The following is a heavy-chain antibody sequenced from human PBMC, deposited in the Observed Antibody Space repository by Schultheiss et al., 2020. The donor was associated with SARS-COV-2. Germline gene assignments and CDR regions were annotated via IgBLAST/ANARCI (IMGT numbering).Heavy chain of an antibody. CDR1: GFTFSSYA. CDR2: ISYDGSNK. V-gene: IGHV3-30*07. CDR3: AKVQGGLNYYYYMDV. J-gene: IGHJ6*03. Sequence: GGSLRLSCAASGFTFSSYAMHWVRQAPGKGLEWVAVISYDGSNKYYADSVKGRFTISRDNSKNTLYLQMNSLRAEDTAVYYCAKVQGGLNYYYYMDVWGKGTTVTVSS. D-gene: IGHD3-16*01.